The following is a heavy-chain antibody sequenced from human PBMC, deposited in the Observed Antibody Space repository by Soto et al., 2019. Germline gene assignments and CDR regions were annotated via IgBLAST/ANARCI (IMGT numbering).Heavy chain of an antibody. Sequence: QVQLVESGGGVVQPGRSLRLSCAASGFTFSSYDMHWVRQAPGKGLEWVAVISYDGSNKYYADSVKGRFTISRDNSKNTLYLQMNSLRAEDTAVYYCAKDGPHDTTLGAFDIWGQGTMVTVSS. V-gene: IGHV3-30*18. CDR1: GFTFSSYD. J-gene: IGHJ3*02. D-gene: IGHD3-22*01. CDR3: AKDGPHDTTLGAFDI. CDR2: ISYDGSNK.